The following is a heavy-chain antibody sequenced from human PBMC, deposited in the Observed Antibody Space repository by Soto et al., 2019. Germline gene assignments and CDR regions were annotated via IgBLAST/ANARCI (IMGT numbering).Heavy chain of an antibody. CDR2: FDPEDGET. V-gene: IGHV1-24*01. J-gene: IGHJ6*02. D-gene: IGHD2-21*02. CDR3: ARGGTATPYYYYYYGMDV. CDR1: GYTLTELS. Sequence: ASVKVSCKVSGYTLTELSMHWVRQAPGKGLEWMGGFDPEDGETIYAQKFQGRVTMTEDTSTDTAYMELSSLRSEDTAVYYCARGGTATPYYYYYYGMDVWGQVTTVTVSS.